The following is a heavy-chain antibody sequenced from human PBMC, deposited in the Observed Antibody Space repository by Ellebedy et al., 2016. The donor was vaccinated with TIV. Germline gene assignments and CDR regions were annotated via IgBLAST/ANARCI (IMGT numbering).Heavy chain of an antibody. CDR1: GVTFSNYA. D-gene: IGHD3-10*01. V-gene: IGHV3-30*02. Sequence: PGGSLRLSCAASGVTFSNYAMHWVRQTPGKRLEWVAIIPYDGSYENYADYVKGRFTISRDNSKTTLYLQMTSLRAEDTAVYYCAKGYGSGSFIFDFWGKGILVTVSS. J-gene: IGHJ4*02. CDR2: IPYDGSYE. CDR3: AKGYGSGSFIFDF.